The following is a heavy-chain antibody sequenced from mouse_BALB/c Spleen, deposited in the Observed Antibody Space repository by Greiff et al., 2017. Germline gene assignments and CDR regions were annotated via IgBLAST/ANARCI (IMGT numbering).Heavy chain of an antibody. J-gene: IGHJ3*01. V-gene: IGHV5-6-3*01. D-gene: IGHD1-1*01. CDR1: GFTFSSYG. CDR2: INSNGGST. CDR3: AREGLITTAPWFAY. Sequence: EVQLVESGGGLVQPGGSLKLSCAASGFTFSSYGMSWVRQTPDKRLELVATINSNGGSTYYPDSVKGRFTISRDNAKNTLYLQMSSLKSEDTAMYYCAREGLITTAPWFAYWGQGTLVTVSA.